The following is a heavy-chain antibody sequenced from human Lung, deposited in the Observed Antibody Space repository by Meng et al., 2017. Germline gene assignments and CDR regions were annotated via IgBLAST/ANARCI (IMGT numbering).Heavy chain of an antibody. CDR1: GGSFSEYY. CDR3: ARGPTTMAHDFDY. D-gene: IGHD4-11*01. V-gene: IGHV4-34*01. J-gene: IGHJ4*02. CDR2: INHSGST. Sequence: VPLLQWGGGLLHPSVTRSRCCLVSGGSFSEYYRRWVRQPQGKGLEWIGEINHSGSTNSNPSLENRDTISVDTSQNNLSLKLSSVTAADSAVYYCARGPTTMAHDFDYWGQGTLVTVSS.